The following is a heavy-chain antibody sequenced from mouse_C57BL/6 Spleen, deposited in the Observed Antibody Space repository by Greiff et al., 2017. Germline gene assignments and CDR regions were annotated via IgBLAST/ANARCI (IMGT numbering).Heavy chain of an antibody. Sequence: EVKLVESGGGLVKPGGSLKLSCAASGFTFSDYGMHWVRQAPEKGLEWVAYISSGSSTNYYADTVKGRFTISRDNAKNTLILQMTRLRSEDTAKYYCARVPLRGDYWGQGTSVTVSS. D-gene: IGHD1-2*01. CDR1: GFTFSDYG. J-gene: IGHJ4*01. V-gene: IGHV5-17*01. CDR3: ARVPLRGDY. CDR2: ISSGSSTN.